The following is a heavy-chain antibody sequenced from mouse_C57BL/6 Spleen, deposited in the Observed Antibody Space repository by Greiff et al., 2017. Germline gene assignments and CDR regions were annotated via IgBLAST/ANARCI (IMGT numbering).Heavy chain of an antibody. D-gene: IGHD1-1*01. CDR1: GYTFTSYW. V-gene: IGHV1-69*01. CDR2: IDPSDSYT. Sequence: VQLQQPGAELVMPGASVKLSCKASGYTFTSYWMHWVKQRPGQGLEWIGEIDPSDSYTNYNQKFKGKSTLTVDKSSSTAYMQLSSLTSEDSAVYYCARGYGSRGDAMDYWGQGTSVTVSS. J-gene: IGHJ4*01. CDR3: ARGYGSRGDAMDY.